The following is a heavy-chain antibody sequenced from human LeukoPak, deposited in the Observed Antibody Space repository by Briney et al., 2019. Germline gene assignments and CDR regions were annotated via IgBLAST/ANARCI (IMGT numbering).Heavy chain of an antibody. CDR1: GGTFSSYA. D-gene: IGHD3-22*01. V-gene: IGHV1-69*13. J-gene: IGHJ4*02. CDR2: IIPIFGTA. CDR3: ASPRLYYYDSSDYYYKSPRAIPFDY. Sequence: SVTVSCKASGGTFSSYAISWVRQAPGQGLEWMGGIIPIFGTANYAQKFQGRVTITADESTSTAYMELSSLRSEDTAVYYCASPRLYYYDSSDYYYKSPRAIPFDYWGQGTLVTVSS.